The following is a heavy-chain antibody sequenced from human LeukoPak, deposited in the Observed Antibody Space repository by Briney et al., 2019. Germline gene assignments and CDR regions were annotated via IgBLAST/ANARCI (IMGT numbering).Heavy chain of an antibody. V-gene: IGHV3-13*01. J-gene: IGHJ4*02. D-gene: IGHD3-9*01. CDR2: IGTAGDT. CDR1: GFSFSNYD. CDR3: ARGGRYYDILTGYYQSYYFDY. Sequence: PGGSLRLPCAASGFSFSNYDMHWVRQVTGKGLEWVAAIGTAGDTYYAGSVEGRFTISRENAKNSLYLQMNSLRAGDTAVFYCARGGRYYDILTGYYQSYYFDYWGQGTLVTVSS.